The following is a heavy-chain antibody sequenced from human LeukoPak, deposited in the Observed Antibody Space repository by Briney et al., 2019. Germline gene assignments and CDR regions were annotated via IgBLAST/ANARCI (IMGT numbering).Heavy chain of an antibody. D-gene: IGHD5-18*01. V-gene: IGHV4-34*01. CDR3: ARGLSGIPFDY. CDR1: GGSFSGYY. Sequence: SETLSLTCAVYGGSFSGYYWSWIRQPPGKWLEWIGEINHSGSTNYNPSLKSRVTISVDTSKNQFSLKLSSVTAADTAVYYCARGLSGIPFDYWGQGTLVTVSS. CDR2: INHSGST. J-gene: IGHJ4*02.